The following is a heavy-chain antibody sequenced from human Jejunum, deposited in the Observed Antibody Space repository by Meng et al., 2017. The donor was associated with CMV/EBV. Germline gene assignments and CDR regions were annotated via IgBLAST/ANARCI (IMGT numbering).Heavy chain of an antibody. D-gene: IGHD3-3*01. CDR3: ARGCYDFGRGYHNFWSGYLPYGMDV. J-gene: IGHJ6*02. Sequence: VRQAPGKGREGASRSDSDGSGTVYADSVKGRFTISRDNAENTLYLQMNSLRAEDTAIYYCARGCYDFGRGYHNFWSGYLPYGMDVWGQGTTVTVSS. CDR2: SDSDGSGT. V-gene: IGHV3-74*01.